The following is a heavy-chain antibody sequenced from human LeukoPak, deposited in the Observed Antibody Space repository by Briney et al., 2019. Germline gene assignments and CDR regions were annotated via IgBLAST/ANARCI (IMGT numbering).Heavy chain of an antibody. J-gene: IGHJ6*03. CDR2: IKSDGSST. CDR3: ARDGMYGSSSYYYHMDV. V-gene: IGHV3-74*01. D-gene: IGHD6-6*01. CDR1: GFTFSTYW. Sequence: GGSLRLSCAASGFTFSTYWMHWVRQAPGKGLVWVSRIKSDGSSTNYADSVKGRFTISRDNAKNTLYLQMNSLRAEDTAVYYCARDGMYGSSSYYYHMDVWGKGTTVTVSS.